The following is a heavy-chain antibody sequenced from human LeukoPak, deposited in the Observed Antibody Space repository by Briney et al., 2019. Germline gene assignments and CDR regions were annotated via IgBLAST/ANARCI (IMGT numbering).Heavy chain of an antibody. CDR3: ARGLSSSLDV. Sequence: SETLSLTCAVYGGSFSGYYWSWIRQPPGKGLEWIGEINHSGSTNYNPSLKSRVTISVDTSKNQFSLKLSSVTAADTAVYYCARGLSSSLDVWGQGPTVTVSS. J-gene: IGHJ6*02. CDR1: GGSFSGYY. CDR2: INHSGST. D-gene: IGHD6-13*01. V-gene: IGHV4-34*01.